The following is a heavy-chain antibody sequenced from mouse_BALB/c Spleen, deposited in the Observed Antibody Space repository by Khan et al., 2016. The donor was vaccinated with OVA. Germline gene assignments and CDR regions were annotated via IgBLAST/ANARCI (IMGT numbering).Heavy chain of an antibody. CDR3: ARGASYWYFDI. Sequence: QMQLVQSGPELKKPGETVKISCKASGFTFTNYGMHWVKQAPGKGLKWMGWINTYTGEQTYTDDFKGRFAFSLETSASTDYLQINNLKKEDMATYFCARGASYWYFDIWGAGTMVTVSS. CDR2: INTYTGEQ. CDR1: GFTFTNYG. V-gene: IGHV9-1*02. J-gene: IGHJ1*01.